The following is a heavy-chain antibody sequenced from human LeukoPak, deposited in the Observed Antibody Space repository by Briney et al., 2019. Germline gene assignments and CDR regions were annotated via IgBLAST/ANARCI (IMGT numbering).Heavy chain of an antibody. CDR1: GGSISSGDYY. CDR2: IYYSGST. CDR3: ARVDTARGYYFDY. Sequence: SETLSLTCTVSGGSISSGDYYWSWIRQPPGKGLEWIGYIYYSGSTYYNPSLKSRVTISVDTSKNQFSLKLSSVTAADTAVYYCARVDTARGYYFDYWGQGTLVTVSS. V-gene: IGHV4-30-4*08. D-gene: IGHD5-18*01. J-gene: IGHJ4*02.